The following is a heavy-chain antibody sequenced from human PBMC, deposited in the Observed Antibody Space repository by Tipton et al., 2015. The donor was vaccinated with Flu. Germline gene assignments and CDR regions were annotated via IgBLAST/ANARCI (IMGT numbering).Heavy chain of an antibody. CDR2: IYGGGTT. V-gene: IGHV3-53*01. Sequence: SLRLSCAASVFTVTSSYMSWVRQAPGKGLEWVSVIYGGGTTDYADSVKGRFTISRDKSKNALYLQMSSLRAEDTAVYYCARGPQVPVWPYYYGMDVWGQGTTVTVSS. CDR1: VFTVTSSY. CDR3: ARGPQVPVWPYYYGMDV. J-gene: IGHJ6*02. D-gene: IGHD2-2*01.